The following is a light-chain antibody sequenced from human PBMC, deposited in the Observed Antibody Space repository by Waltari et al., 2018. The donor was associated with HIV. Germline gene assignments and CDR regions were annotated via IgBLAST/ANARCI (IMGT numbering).Light chain of an antibody. Sequence: DVQLTQSPSFLSASVGDRDTITCRASQGIVNYLAWYQQKPGKAPKLLIYAASTLQRGVPSRFSGSGSGTEFTLTISSLQPEDFATYYCQQLNSYLTLTFGGGTKVEIK. CDR2: AAS. CDR3: QQLNSYLTLT. CDR1: QGIVNY. J-gene: IGKJ4*01. V-gene: IGKV1-9*01.